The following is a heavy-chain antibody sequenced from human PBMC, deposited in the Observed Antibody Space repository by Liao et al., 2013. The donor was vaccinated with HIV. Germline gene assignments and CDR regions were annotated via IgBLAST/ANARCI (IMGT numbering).Heavy chain of an antibody. CDR3: ARDPIRGVITNWYFDL. CDR2: IYYSGST. V-gene: IGHV4-59*01. D-gene: IGHD3-10*01. Sequence: QVQLQESGPGLVKPSETLSLTCSVSDDSINSYYWSWIRQPPGKGLEWIGYIYYSGSTNYNPSLKSRVTMSLDTSKNQFSLKMRSVTTADTAVYYCARDPIRGVITNWYFDLWGRGTLVIVSS. CDR1: DDSINSYY. J-gene: IGHJ2*01.